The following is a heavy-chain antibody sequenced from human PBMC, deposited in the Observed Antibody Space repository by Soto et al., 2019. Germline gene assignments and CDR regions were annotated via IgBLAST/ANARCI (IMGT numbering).Heavy chain of an antibody. D-gene: IGHD2-2*01. J-gene: IGHJ6*02. CDR3: ARGIGSPSAHGMDV. Sequence: EMQLVESGGGLVQPGGSLRLSCAASGFTFSSYWIHWVRQAPGKGLVWVSRIDTSGSSTSYADSEKGRFTISRDNAKNTVYVQMTSLRVEDTAVYFCARGIGSPSAHGMDVWGQGTTVTVSS. CDR2: IDTSGSST. V-gene: IGHV3-74*01. CDR1: GFTFSSYW.